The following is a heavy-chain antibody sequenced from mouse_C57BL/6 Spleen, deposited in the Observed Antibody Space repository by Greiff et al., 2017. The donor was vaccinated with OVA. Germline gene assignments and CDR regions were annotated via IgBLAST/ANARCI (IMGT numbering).Heavy chain of an antibody. CDR2: FTLYSDAT. J-gene: IGHJ3*01. D-gene: IGHD2-12*01. CDR1: YFAFMASA. V-gene: IGHV1-49*01. Sequence: QVQLQQSGAELVRPGSSVKLSCKDSYFAFMASAMHWVKQRPGHGLEWIGSFTLYSDATEYSENFKGKATLTANTSSSTAYMELSSLTSGDSAVYYCARWDSEAYWGQGTLVTVSA. CDR3: ARWDSEAY.